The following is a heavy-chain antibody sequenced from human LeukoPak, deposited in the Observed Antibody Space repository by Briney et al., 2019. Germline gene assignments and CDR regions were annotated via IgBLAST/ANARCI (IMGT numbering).Heavy chain of an antibody. Sequence: SETLSLTCSVSGGSFTSSSYYWGWIRQPPGKGLEWIGSIYYDGNTYYNPSLKSQVTISVDTSKNQFSLKLSSVTAADTAVYYCARVDVTMVRGAEGWYFDLWGRGTLVTVSS. V-gene: IGHV4-39*07. CDR2: IYYDGNT. CDR1: GGSFTSSSYY. CDR3: ARVDVTMVRGAEGWYFDL. J-gene: IGHJ2*01. D-gene: IGHD3-10*01.